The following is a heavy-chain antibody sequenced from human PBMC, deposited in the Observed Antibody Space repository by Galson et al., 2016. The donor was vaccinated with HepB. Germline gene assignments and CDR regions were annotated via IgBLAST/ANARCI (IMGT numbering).Heavy chain of an antibody. Sequence: SLRLSCAASGFTFSDSAMHWVRQASGKGLEWVGRIRSKANSYATAYGASVKGRFTISRDDSENTAYLQMNSLKAEDTAVYYCTTGEAIVGAAYMRDAFDIWGPGTMVTGSS. V-gene: IGHV3-73*01. D-gene: IGHD2-15*01. CDR3: TTGEAIVGAAYMRDAFDI. CDR1: GFTFSDSA. J-gene: IGHJ3*02. CDR2: IRSKANSYAT.